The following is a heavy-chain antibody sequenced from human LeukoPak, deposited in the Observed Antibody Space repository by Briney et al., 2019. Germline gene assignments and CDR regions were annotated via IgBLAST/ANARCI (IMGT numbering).Heavy chain of an antibody. CDR2: IKQDGSEK. CDR1: GFTFSSYW. V-gene: IGHV3-7*01. J-gene: IGHJ4*02. CDR3: AREAIYYYDSSGYGDY. D-gene: IGHD3-22*01. Sequence: GGSLRLSCAASGFTFSSYWMSWVRQAPGKGLEWVANIKQDGSEKYYVDSVKGRFTISRDNAKNSLYLQMNSLRAEDTAVYYCAREAIYYYDSSGYGDYWGQGTLVTVSS.